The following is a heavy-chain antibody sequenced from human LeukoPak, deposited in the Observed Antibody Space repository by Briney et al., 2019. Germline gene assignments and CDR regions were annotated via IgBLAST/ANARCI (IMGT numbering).Heavy chain of an antibody. CDR3: ARGRQNYGDYPY. J-gene: IGHJ4*02. Sequence: GGSLRLSCVVSGFTVSGDYTSWFRQAPGEGLEWVSVLYYGVSTFYKDSVKGRFTTSGDNFNNTVYLQMNSLRAEDTAVYYCARGRQNYGDYPYWGQGTLVTVSS. CDR1: GFTVSGDY. CDR2: LYYGVST. V-gene: IGHV3-53*01. D-gene: IGHD4-17*01.